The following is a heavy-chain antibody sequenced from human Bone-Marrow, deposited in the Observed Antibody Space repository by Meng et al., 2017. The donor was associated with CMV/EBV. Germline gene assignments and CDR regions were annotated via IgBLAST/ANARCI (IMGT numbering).Heavy chain of an antibody. J-gene: IGHJ6*02. CDR1: GFTFSSSW. V-gene: IGHV3-74*01. Sequence: GGSLRLSCVASGFTFSSSWLHWARQAPGKGLVWVSRINSDGSSTSYADSVKGRFTISRDNAKNTLYLQMNSLRAEDTAVYYCARGALDIVVAPAADLYYYYGMDVWGQGTTVTVSS. CDR3: ARGALDIVVAPAADLYYYYGMDV. D-gene: IGHD2-2*03. CDR2: INSDGSST.